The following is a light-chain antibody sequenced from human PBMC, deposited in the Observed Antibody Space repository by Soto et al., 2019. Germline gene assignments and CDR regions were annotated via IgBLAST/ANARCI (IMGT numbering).Light chain of an antibody. CDR1: QSVSTNY. V-gene: IGKV3-20*01. CDR3: QQYGSSPPT. J-gene: IGKJ1*01. CDR2: GAS. Sequence: EMVLTQSPGTLSLSPGERATLSCRASQSVSTNYLAWYQRKPGQAPRLLIYGASSRATDIPDRFSGSGSGTDFTLTITRLKPEDFAVYYCQQYGSSPPTFGQGTKVEIK.